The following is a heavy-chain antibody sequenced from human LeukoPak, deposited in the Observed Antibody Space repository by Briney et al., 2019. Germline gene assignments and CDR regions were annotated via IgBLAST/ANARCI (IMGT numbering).Heavy chain of an antibody. J-gene: IGHJ6*03. CDR1: GFTFSSYW. D-gene: IGHD6-19*01. CDR3: ARGDSSGPDYYYYMDV. CDR2: IKQDGSEK. Sequence: GGSLRLSCAASGFTFSSYWMSWVRQAPGKGLEWVANIKQDGSEKYYVDSVKGRFTISRDNAKNSLYPQMNSLRDEDTAVYYCARGDSSGPDYYYYMDVWGKGTTVTISS. V-gene: IGHV3-7*01.